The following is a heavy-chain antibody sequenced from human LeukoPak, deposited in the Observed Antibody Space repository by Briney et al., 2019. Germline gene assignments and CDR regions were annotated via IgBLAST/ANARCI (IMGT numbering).Heavy chain of an antibody. CDR1: GGSVNSYY. CDR2: IFGSGSS. J-gene: IGHJ4*02. V-gene: IGHV4-4*07. CDR3: ARDTPHPRGNFFES. Sequence: SGTLSLTCTVSGGSVNSYYWTWIRQPAGKGLEWIGRIFGSGSSRYSPSLKDRVTMSIDTSKHQIFLRLHSVTAADTAVYFCARDTPHPRGNFFESWGQGTLVTVSS.